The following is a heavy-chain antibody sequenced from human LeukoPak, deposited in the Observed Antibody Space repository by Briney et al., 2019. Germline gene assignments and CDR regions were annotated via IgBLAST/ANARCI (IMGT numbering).Heavy chain of an antibody. Sequence: SETLSLTCTVSGDSISSGSYYWSWIRQPAGKGLEWIGRIYTSGSTNYNPSLKSRVTISLDTSKTQFSLRLSSVTAADTAVYYCAREMVRGGGIYRIYYFDYWGQGTLVTVSS. J-gene: IGHJ4*02. CDR2: IYTSGST. V-gene: IGHV4-61*02. CDR3: AREMVRGGGIYRIYYFDY. CDR1: GDSISSGSYY. D-gene: IGHD3-10*01.